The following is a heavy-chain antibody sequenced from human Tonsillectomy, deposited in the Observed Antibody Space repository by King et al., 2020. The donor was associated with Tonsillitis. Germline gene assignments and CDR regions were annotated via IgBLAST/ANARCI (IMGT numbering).Heavy chain of an antibody. CDR2: IDPSDSYT. CDR3: ARHTVFNGYSLCLDAFDY. V-gene: IGHV5-10-1*03. CDR1: GYIFTSYW. J-gene: IGHJ4*02. Sequence: QLVQSGAEVKKPGESLRISCKGSGYIFTSYWITWVRQMPGKGLEWMGRIDPSDSYTNYSPSFQGHVTISADKYTSTAYLQWSSLKASDTAMYYCARHTVFNGYSLCLDAFDYWGQGTLVTVSS. D-gene: IGHD5-18*01.